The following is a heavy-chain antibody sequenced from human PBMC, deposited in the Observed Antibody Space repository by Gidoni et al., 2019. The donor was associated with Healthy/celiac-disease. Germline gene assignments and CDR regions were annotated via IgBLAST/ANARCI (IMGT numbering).Heavy chain of an antibody. CDR1: GFTFRNAW. V-gene: IGHV3-15*01. CDR2: IKSKTDGGTT. Sequence: EVQLVESGGGLVKPGGALRLACAASGFTFRNAWMSWVRPAPGKGLEWIGRIKSKTDGGTTDYAAPVKGRFTISRDDSKNTLYLQMNSLKTEDTAVYYCTTDFLYGTAGYWGQGTLVTVSS. CDR3: TTDFLYGTAGY. J-gene: IGHJ4*02. D-gene: IGHD4-17*01.